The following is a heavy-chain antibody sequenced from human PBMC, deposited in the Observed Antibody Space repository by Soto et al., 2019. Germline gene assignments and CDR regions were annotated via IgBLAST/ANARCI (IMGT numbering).Heavy chain of an antibody. V-gene: IGHV3-7*01. CDR1: GSTVHNYL. CDR2: IKWDASEK. Sequence: PGGSLGVWCARSGSTVHNYLLSGVATAPGKGRDCVATIKWDASEKKYVDSVKGRFTMSRDNAKNSVYLQMDSLRAEDTAVYYCARDSGYGSGASVNHYLDYWGHGTLVTVSS. J-gene: IGHJ4*01. D-gene: IGHD3-10*01. CDR3: ARDSGYGSGASVNHYLDY.